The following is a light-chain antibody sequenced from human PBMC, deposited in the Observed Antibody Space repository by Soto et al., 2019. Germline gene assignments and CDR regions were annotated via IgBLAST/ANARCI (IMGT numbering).Light chain of an antibody. V-gene: IGKV3-15*01. CDR2: GAS. J-gene: IGKJ1*01. CDR1: QSVSSN. CDR3: QQYNNWPPWT. Sequence: IVMTQSPATLSVSPGERATLSCRASQSVSSNLAWSQQKPGQAPRLLIYGASTRATGVPARFSGSGSGTEFTLTIDSLQSEDFAVDYCQQYNNWPPWTFGQGTKVEIK.